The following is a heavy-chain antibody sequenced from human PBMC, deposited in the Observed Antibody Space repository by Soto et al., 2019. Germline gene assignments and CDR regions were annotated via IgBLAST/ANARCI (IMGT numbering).Heavy chain of an antibody. V-gene: IGHV3-23*01. CDR3: AKDLAYELQQLAWYYFDY. CDR2: ISGSGGST. D-gene: IGHD6-13*01. J-gene: IGHJ4*02. CDR1: GFTFSSYA. Sequence: GGSLRLSCAASGFTFSSYAMSWVRQAPGKGLEWVSAISGSGGSTYYADSVKGRFTISRDNSKNTLYLQMNSLRAEDTAVYYCAKDLAYELQQLAWYYFDYWGQGTLVTVSS.